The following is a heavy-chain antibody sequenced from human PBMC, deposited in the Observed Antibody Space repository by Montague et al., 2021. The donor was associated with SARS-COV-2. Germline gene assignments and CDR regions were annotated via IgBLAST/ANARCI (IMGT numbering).Heavy chain of an antibody. D-gene: IGHD3-22*01. Sequence: SETLSLTCGVSGASVTSTNWWSWVRQPTGKGLEWIGEIYHTGNTNYSPSLKSRVYISLDKSKNQLSLRLNSVTAADTAVYYCASPKEGSGYYRPFDYWGQGTLVTVSS. J-gene: IGHJ4*02. CDR1: GASVTSTNW. CDR2: IYHTGNT. V-gene: IGHV4-4*02. CDR3: ASPKEGSGYYRPFDY.